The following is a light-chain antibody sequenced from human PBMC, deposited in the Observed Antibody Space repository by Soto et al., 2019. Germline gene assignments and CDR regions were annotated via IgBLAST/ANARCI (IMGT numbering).Light chain of an antibody. CDR2: DGG. J-gene: IGLJ1*01. CDR3: QVWDRTSYHSYV. CDR1: NIGSKS. Sequence: SYELTQPPSVSVAPGQTARITCGGDNIGSKSVHWYQQKPGQAPVLVVYDGGDRPSGIPARFSGSNSGNTATLTISRVEAGDEADYYCQVWDRTSYHSYVFGTGTKLTVL. V-gene: IGLV3-21*02.